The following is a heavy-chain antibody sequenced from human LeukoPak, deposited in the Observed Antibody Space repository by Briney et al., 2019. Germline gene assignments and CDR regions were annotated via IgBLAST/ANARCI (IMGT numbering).Heavy chain of an antibody. CDR2: ISSSSSYI. D-gene: IGHD5-12*01. CDR3: ASDPSGNDWVDAFAI. Sequence: GGSLRLSCAASGFTFSSYSMNWVRQAPGKGLEWVSSISSSSSYIYYADSVKGRFTISRDNAKNSLYLQMNSLRAEDTAVYYCASDPSGNDWVDAFAIWPHATMLTVSS. J-gene: IGHJ3*02. CDR1: GFTFSSYS. V-gene: IGHV3-21*01.